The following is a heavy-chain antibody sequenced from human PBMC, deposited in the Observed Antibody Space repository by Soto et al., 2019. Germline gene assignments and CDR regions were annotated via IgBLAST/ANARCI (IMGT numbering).Heavy chain of an antibody. J-gene: IGHJ4*02. D-gene: IGHD3-3*01. Sequence: PWEPLAITCAVSGGSISSNNWWSLVRQAPGKGLEWIGEIYHSGRTSYNPSLRSRVTMSVDKSKNQFSLIVTSVTAADTAVYYCTKDGSGHPYYSDNWGPGTLVTVSS. CDR2: IYHSGRT. CDR3: TKDGSGHPYYSDN. CDR1: GGSISSNNW. V-gene: IGHV4-4*02.